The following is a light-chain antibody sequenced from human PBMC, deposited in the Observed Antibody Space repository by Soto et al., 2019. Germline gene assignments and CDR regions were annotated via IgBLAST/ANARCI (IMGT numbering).Light chain of an antibody. CDR2: GVS. CDR1: TGDVGAYNY. Sequence: QSALTQPASVSGSPGQSITISCTGTTGDVGAYNYVSWYPQHPGKAPKLMIYGVSNRPSGIPNRFSGSKSGNTASLTISGLQAEDEADYYCNSYTTTSTVVFGGGTKLTVL. J-gene: IGLJ3*02. CDR3: NSYTTTSTVV. V-gene: IGLV2-14*01.